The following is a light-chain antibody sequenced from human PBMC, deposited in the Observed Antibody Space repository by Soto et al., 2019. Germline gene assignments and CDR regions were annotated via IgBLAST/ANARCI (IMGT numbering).Light chain of an antibody. V-gene: IGKV1-5*01. CDR2: DAS. CDR1: QRISNW. J-gene: IGKJ1*01. CDR3: QQYNPYSRT. Sequence: DIQMTQSPSSLSASVGDRVTITCRPSQRISNWLAWYQQKAGKAPKLLIYDASSLKSGVPSRFSGSGSGTDFTLTISSLQRDDFAIYYCQQYNPYSRTFGQGTKVDIK.